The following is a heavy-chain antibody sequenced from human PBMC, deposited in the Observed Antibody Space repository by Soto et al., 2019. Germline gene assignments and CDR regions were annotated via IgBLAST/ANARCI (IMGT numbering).Heavy chain of an antibody. Sequence: QMQLVQSGAEVKERESSVKISCKTSGGTFNTYALTWVRQAPGQGLEWIGGIIPIFGIKNVAQRFQGRVTINADESLTTAYMEMTSLRSDDTAVYYCAKEAGDHWGQGTLVTVSS. CDR3: AKEAGDH. V-gene: IGHV1-69*01. J-gene: IGHJ4*02. CDR2: IIPIFGIK. CDR1: GGTFNTYA. D-gene: IGHD3-10*01.